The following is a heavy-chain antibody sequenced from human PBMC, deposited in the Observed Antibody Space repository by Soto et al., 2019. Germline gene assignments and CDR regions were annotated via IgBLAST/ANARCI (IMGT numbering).Heavy chain of an antibody. CDR2: SYDSGTT. V-gene: IGHV4-31*03. D-gene: IGHD3-22*01. CDR1: GGSISSDGYY. J-gene: IGHJ4*02. CDR3: ARVGKSDSSGYYPFDN. Sequence: SETLSLTCTVSGGSISSDGYYWSWIRQHPGKGLEWIGYSYDSGTTYYNPSLKSRVTISGDTSKNQFSLRLSSVTAADTAVYYCARVGKSDSSGYYPFDNWGQGTLVTVSS.